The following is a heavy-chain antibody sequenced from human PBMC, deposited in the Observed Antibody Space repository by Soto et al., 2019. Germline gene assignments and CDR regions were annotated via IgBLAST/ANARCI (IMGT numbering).Heavy chain of an antibody. CDR1: GGSISSYY. CDR3: ERENWNYGPLGWFDP. J-gene: IGHJ5*02. D-gene: IGHD1-7*01. V-gene: IGHV4-59*01. CDR2: IYYSGST. Sequence: SETLSLTCTVSGGSISSYYWSWIRQPPGKGLEWIGYIYYSGSTNYNPSLKSRVTISVDTSKNQFSLKLSSVTAADTAVYYCERENWNYGPLGWFDPWGKGTLVTVS.